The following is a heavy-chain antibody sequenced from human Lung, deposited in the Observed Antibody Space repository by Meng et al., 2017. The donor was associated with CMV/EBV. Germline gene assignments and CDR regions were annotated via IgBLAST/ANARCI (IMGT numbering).Heavy chain of an antibody. CDR1: GFTFEDYG. D-gene: IGHD1-26*01. CDR2: ITWNGAGT. V-gene: IGHV3-20*04. CDR3: ARDRGSSEYYLDN. J-gene: IGHJ4*02. Sequence: ESXKISXAASGFTFEDYGMSWVRQVPGKGLEWVSSITWNGAGTSYADSVKGRFIISRDNAKNSLYLQMNSLRAEDTALYYCARDRGSSEYYLDNWGQGTLVTVSS.